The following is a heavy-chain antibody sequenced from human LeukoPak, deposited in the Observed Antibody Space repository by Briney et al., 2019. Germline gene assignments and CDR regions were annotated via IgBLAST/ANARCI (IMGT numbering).Heavy chain of an antibody. J-gene: IGHJ4*02. V-gene: IGHV1-18*01. CDR1: GYTLSNFG. D-gene: IGHD2-2*01. Sequence: ASVKVSCKASGYTLSNFGISWVRQAPGQGLEWMGWISGNNDNPNYGQNLQGRFTVTSDSSTSTAYMELRNLRSDDTAVYYCARDGTSTDDYWGQGTLVTVSS. CDR2: ISGNNDNP. CDR3: ARDGTSTDDY.